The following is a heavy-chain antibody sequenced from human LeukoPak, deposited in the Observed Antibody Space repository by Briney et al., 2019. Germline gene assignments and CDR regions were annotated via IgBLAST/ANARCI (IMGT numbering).Heavy chain of an antibody. J-gene: IGHJ4*02. CDR1: GFTFSSYG. CDR3: AKGGNVGLDY. CDR2: ISYDGSNK. Sequence: GGSLRLSCAASGFTFSSYGMHWVRQAPGKGLEWVAVISYDGSNKYYADSVKGRFTISRDNSKNTLYLQMNSLRAEDTALYYCAKGGNVGLDYWGQGTLVTVSS. D-gene: IGHD3-16*01. V-gene: IGHV3-30*18.